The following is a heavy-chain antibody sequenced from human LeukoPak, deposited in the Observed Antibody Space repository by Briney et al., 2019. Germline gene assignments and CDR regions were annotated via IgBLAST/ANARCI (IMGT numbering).Heavy chain of an antibody. CDR1: GGSISSYY. V-gene: IGHV4-59*08. D-gene: IGHD6-13*01. CDR3: ASLGIAAAGSYYYGMDV. CDR2: IYYSGST. J-gene: IGHJ6*02. Sequence: PSETLSLTCTVSGGSISSYYWSWIRQPPGKGLEWIGYIYYSGSTNYNPSLKSRDTISVDTSKNQFSLKLSSVTAADTAVYYCASLGIAAAGSYYYGMDVWGQGTTVTVSS.